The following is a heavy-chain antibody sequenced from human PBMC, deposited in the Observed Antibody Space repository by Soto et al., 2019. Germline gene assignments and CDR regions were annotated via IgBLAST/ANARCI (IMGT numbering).Heavy chain of an antibody. CDR1: GYTFGAYY. Sequence: QVQLVQSGPEVKTPGASVRVSCQSSGYTFGAYYIHWVRQAPGQGLEWMGWVSPLTGGTNLAQRFQGRLTLTRYTSINTVFMELSRLRSGDTALYFCAREFDSGDLGLDLWGQGTTVSVSS. CDR2: VSPLTGGT. CDR3: AREFDSGDLGLDL. V-gene: IGHV1-2*02. D-gene: IGHD2-21*01. J-gene: IGHJ6*02.